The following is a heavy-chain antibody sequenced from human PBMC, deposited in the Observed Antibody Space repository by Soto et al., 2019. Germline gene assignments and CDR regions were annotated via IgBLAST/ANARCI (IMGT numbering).Heavy chain of an antibody. CDR3: AGRHIVVVTAIP. CDR1: GGSFSGYY. J-gene: IGHJ4*02. V-gene: IGHV4-34*01. D-gene: IGHD2-21*02. Sequence: QVQLQQWGAGLLKPSETLSLTCAVYGGSFSGYYWCWVRQPPGKGLEWIGEINHSGSTNYNPSHKSRVTISVDTSKNQFSLKLRSVTAADTAVYYCAGRHIVVVTAIPWGQGTLVTVSS. CDR2: INHSGST.